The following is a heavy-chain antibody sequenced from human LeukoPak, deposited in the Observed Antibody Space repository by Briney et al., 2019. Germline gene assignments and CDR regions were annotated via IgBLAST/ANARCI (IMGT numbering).Heavy chain of an antibody. CDR2: IYYSGST. CDR3: ARDLRGSSWFDY. V-gene: IGHV4-59*12. J-gene: IGHJ4*02. D-gene: IGHD6-13*01. CDR1: GGSISSYY. Sequence: SETLSLTCTVSGGSISSYYWSWIRQPPGKGLEWIGYIYYSGSTYYNPSLKSRVTISVDTSKNQFSLKLSSVTAADTAVYYCARDLRGSSWFDYWGQGTLVTVSS.